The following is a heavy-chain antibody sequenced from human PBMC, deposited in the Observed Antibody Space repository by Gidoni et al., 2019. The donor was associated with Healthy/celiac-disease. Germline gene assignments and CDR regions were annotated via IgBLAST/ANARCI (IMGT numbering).Heavy chain of an antibody. V-gene: IGHV4-4*02. J-gene: IGHJ6*02. CDR3: ARGVGAAGTYYYYVMDV. CDR2: IYHSGIT. Sequence: QVQLQESGPGLVKPSATLSLTCAVSAGSISSSSWWSWFRQPPGKGLEWIGAIYHSGITNYNPSHKSRVTISVDKSKNQFSLKLSSVTAADTAVYYCARGVGAAGTYYYYVMDVWGQGTTVTVSS. CDR1: AGSISSSSW. D-gene: IGHD6-13*01.